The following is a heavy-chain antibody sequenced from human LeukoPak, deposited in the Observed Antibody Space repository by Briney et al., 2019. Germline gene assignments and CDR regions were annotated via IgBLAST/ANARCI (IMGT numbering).Heavy chain of an antibody. V-gene: IGHV4-39*01. Sequence: PSETLSLTCSVSGGSIRSSPYYWGWIRQPPGKGLEWIGTIYYRGSTYSNPSLNSRVTISLDTSKNQFSLRLRSVAAADTALYYCARHYLSDGILSTFDPWGQGTLVTVSS. CDR1: GGSIRSSPYY. CDR3: ARHYLSDGILSTFDP. D-gene: IGHD2-2*01. CDR2: IYYRGST. J-gene: IGHJ5*02.